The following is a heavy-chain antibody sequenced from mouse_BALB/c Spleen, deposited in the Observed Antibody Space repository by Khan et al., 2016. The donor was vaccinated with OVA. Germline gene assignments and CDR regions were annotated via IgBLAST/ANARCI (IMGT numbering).Heavy chain of an antibody. V-gene: IGHV1-4*01. D-gene: IGHD2-14*01. CDR1: GYTFTSYT. CDR3: VRDGAYYRNDGWFAY. CDR2: INPNNGYT. J-gene: IGHJ3*01. Sequence: QVQLQQSGAELARPGASVKMSCKASGYTFTSYTIHWIKMRPGQGLEWIGYINPNNGYTNYNQKFKDQATLTADKSSTTAYMQMSSLTSDDTAVYNSVRDGAYYRNDGWFAYWGLGTLVTVSA.